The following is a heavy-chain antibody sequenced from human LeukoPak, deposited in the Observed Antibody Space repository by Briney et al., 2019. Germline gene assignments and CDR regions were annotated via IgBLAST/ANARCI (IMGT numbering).Heavy chain of an antibody. CDR2: IYSGGST. V-gene: IGHV3-53*01. J-gene: IGHJ3*02. CDR1: GFTVSSNY. Sequence: HPGGSLRPSCAASGFTVSSNYMSWVRQAPGKGLEWVSVIYSGGSTYYADSVKGRFTISRDNSKNTLYLQMNSLRVEDTAVYYCAREIYCSASSCTGGVFDIWGQGTMVTVSS. CDR3: AREIYCSASSCTGGVFDI. D-gene: IGHD2-15*01.